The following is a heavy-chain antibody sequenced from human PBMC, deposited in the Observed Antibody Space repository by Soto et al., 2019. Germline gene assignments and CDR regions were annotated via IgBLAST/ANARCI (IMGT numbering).Heavy chain of an antibody. D-gene: IGHD3-10*01. CDR3: AKASGWFGEFDD. CDR2: ISGSGGST. CDR1: GFTFSSYA. Sequence: EVQLLESGGGLVQPGGSLRLSCAASGFTFSSYAMSWVRQAPGKGLEWVSAISGSGGSTYYADSVKGRFTISRDNSKNTLYLQMNSLRGEDTAVYYCAKASGWFGEFDDWGQGTLVTVSS. V-gene: IGHV3-23*01. J-gene: IGHJ4*02.